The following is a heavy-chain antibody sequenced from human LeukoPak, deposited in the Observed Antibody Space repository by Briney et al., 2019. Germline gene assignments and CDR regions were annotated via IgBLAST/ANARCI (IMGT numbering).Heavy chain of an antibody. CDR3: AKPQLGVLWFGDYFDY. V-gene: IGHV3-30*18. Sequence: PGRSLRLSCAASGFTFSSYGMHWVRQAPGKGLEWVAVILYDGSNKYYADSVKGRFTISRDNSKNTLYLQMNSLRAEDTAVYYCAKPQLGVLWFGDYFDYWGQGTLVTVSS. CDR2: ILYDGSNK. CDR1: GFTFSSYG. D-gene: IGHD3-10*01. J-gene: IGHJ4*02.